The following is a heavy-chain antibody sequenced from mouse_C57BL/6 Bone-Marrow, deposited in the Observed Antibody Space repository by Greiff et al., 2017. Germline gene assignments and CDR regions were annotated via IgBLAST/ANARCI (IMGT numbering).Heavy chain of an antibody. CDR3: ASGGFTAVVATRYFDV. J-gene: IGHJ1*03. D-gene: IGHD1-1*01. V-gene: IGHV1-81*01. CDR2: IYPRSGNT. CDR1: GYTFTSYG. Sequence: VQLQQSGAELARPGASVKLSCKASGYTFTSYGISWVKQRTGQGLEWIGEIYPRSGNTYYNEKFKGKATLTADKSSSTAYMELRSLTSEDSAVYFCASGGFTAVVATRYFDVWGTGTTVTVSS.